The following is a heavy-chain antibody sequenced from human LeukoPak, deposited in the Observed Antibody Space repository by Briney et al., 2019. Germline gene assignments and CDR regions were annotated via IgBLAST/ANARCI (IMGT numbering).Heavy chain of an antibody. Sequence: PSQTLSLTCTVSGGSISSSGYYWSWVRQHPGKGLEWIGYIYYSGNTYYNPSLKSRVTISVDTSKKQFSLKLSSVTAADTAVYYCARGNVAVITPTLWFDPWGQGTLVTVSS. CDR3: ARGNVAVITPTLWFDP. J-gene: IGHJ5*02. CDR2: IYYSGNT. CDR1: GGSISSSGYY. V-gene: IGHV4-31*03. D-gene: IGHD2-15*01.